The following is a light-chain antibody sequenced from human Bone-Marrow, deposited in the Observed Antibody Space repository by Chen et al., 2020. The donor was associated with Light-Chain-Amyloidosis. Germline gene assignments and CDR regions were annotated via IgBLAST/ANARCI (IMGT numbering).Light chain of an antibody. CDR3: QQSHSIPRT. J-gene: IGKJ2*01. Sequence: DIQMTQSPSSLSAFVGDRVTITCRASRDIGTYLNWYQYKPGKIPNLLIYGASSLLSGVPSRFSGSGSGTDFTLTIASLLPEDFATYYCQQSHSIPRTFGQGTKVDI. CDR2: GAS. V-gene: IGKV1-39*01. CDR1: RDIGTY.